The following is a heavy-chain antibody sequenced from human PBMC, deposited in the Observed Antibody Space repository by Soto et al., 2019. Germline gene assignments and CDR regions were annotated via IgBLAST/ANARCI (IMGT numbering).Heavy chain of an antibody. CDR1: GFTFSSYS. J-gene: IGHJ6*02. CDR2: ISSRTNYM. V-gene: IGHV3-21*01. D-gene: IGHD4-17*01. CDR3: ARMGSVTTFSWSDYYYGMDV. Sequence: EVQLVESGGSLVKPGGSLRLSCAASGFTFSSYSMNRVRQAPGKWLEWVSSISSRTNYMYYADSVKGRFTISRDDAKNSLNLQLNSLRAEDTAVYYCARMGSVTTFSWSDYYYGMDVWGQGTTVTVSS.